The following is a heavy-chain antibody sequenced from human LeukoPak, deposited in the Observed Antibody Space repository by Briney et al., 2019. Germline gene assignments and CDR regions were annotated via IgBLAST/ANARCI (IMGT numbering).Heavy chain of an antibody. Sequence: SETLSLTCTVSGGSISGYSWTWIRQPAGKGLEWIGRICTSGSPNYNPSLKSRVTMSVDTSKNQFSLTLNSVTAADTAQYYCARVSSVTLAGFDYWGQGTLVTVSS. D-gene: IGHD6-19*01. V-gene: IGHV4-4*07. CDR2: ICTSGSP. CDR3: ARVSSVTLAGFDY. CDR1: GGSISGYS. J-gene: IGHJ4*02.